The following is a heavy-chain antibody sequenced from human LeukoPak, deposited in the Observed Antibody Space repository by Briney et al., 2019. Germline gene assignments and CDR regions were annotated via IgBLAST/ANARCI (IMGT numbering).Heavy chain of an antibody. V-gene: IGHV3-33*01. J-gene: IGHJ4*02. CDR1: GFTFSSYG. Sequence: PGGSLRLSCAASGFTFSSYGMHWVRQAPGKGLEWVAVIWYDGSNKYYADSVKGRFTISGDNSKNTLYLQMNSLRAEDTAVYYCARDSVVAAAGIDYWGQGTLVTVSS. D-gene: IGHD6-13*01. CDR3: ARDSVVAAAGIDY. CDR2: IWYDGSNK.